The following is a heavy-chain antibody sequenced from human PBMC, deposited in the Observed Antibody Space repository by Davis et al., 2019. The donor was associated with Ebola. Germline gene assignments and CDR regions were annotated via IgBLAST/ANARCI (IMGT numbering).Heavy chain of an antibody. CDR2: ISGRGLTT. D-gene: IGHD3-22*01. J-gene: IGHJ4*02. V-gene: IGHV3-23*01. Sequence: GESLKISCSASGFIFSSYVMSWVRQAPGKGLEWVSGISGRGLTTEYADNVQGRFTISRDNSKNTLFLQMNSLRDEDTAVYYCAKSTMIVGDWDFDYWGQGTLVTVSS. CDR1: GFIFSSYV. CDR3: AKSTMIVGDWDFDY.